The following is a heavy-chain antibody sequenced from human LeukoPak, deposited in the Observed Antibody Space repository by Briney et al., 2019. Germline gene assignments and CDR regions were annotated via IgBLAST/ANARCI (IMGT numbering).Heavy chain of an antibody. D-gene: IGHD2-15*01. CDR3: AKAPVTTCSGAYCYPFDY. Sequence: GGSLRLSCAASGFTFSSYAMSWVRQAPGKGLEWVSAISGSGGSTYYADSVKGRFTISRDKSKNTLYLQMNSLRAEDAAVYYCAKAPVTTCSGAYCYPFDYWGQGTLVTASS. J-gene: IGHJ4*02. CDR1: GFTFSSYA. V-gene: IGHV3-23*01. CDR2: ISGSGGST.